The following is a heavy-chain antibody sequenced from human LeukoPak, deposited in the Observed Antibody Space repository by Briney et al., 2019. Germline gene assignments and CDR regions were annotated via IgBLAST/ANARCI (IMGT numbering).Heavy chain of an antibody. V-gene: IGHV3-23*01. J-gene: IGHJ4*02. CDR1: GFTFSSYA. CDR2: ISGSGGST. Sequence: GGSLRLSCAASGFTFSSYAMSWVRQAPGKGLEWVSAISGSGGSTYYADSVKGRFTISGDNSKNTLYLQMNSLRAEDTAVYYCAKDRTVAQNPYYFDYWGQGTLVTVSS. D-gene: IGHD4-23*01. CDR3: AKDRTVAQNPYYFDY.